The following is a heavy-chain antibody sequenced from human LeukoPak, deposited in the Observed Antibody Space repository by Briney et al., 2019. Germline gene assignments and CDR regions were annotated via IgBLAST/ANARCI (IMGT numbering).Heavy chain of an antibody. V-gene: IGHV3-23*01. Sequence: GGSLRLSCAASGFTFSNYAMSWVRQAPGKGLEWVSGISGSDGTTYYADSVKGRFTISRDNSKNTLYLQMSGLRAEDTAVYYCAKDSAKKYDDYWGQGTLVTVSS. CDR2: ISGSDGTT. CDR1: GFTFSNYA. D-gene: IGHD2/OR15-2a*01. J-gene: IGHJ4*02. CDR3: AKDSAKKYDDY.